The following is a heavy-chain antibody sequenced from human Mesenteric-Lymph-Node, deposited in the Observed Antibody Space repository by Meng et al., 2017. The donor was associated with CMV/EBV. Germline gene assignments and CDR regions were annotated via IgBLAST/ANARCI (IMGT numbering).Heavy chain of an antibody. J-gene: IGHJ6*02. CDR2: INWNGGSR. V-gene: IGHV3-20*01. CDR3: ARLFKSRGFEGAMDV. Sequence: GESLKISCAASGFTFDEHGISWVRQAPGKGLEWVSGINWNGGSRGYADSVKGRFTISRDNAKNSLYLQMNSLTAEDTAVYHCARLFKSRGFEGAMDVWGQGTTVTVSS. CDR1: GFTFDEHG. D-gene: IGHD3-9*01.